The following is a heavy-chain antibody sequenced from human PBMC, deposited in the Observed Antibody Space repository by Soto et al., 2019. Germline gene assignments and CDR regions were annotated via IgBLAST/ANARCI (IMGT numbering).Heavy chain of an antibody. Sequence: QITLKESGPTLVKPTQTLTLTCIFSGFSLSTSGVGVGWIRQPPGKALEWLAVIYWDDDKRYSPSLKSRVTITRDTSKNQVVFTMTNMDPEDTGTFYCAHLTSWGEGAPFDIWGQWTKVTVSS. V-gene: IGHV2-5*02. CDR2: IYWDDDK. CDR3: AHLTSWGEGAPFDI. CDR1: GFSLSTSGVG. J-gene: IGHJ3*02. D-gene: IGHD3-16*01.